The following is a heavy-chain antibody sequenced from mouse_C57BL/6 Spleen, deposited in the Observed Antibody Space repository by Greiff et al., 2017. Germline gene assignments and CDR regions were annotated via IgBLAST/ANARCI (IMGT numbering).Heavy chain of an antibody. Sequence: QVQLQQPGAELVKPGASVKLSCKASGYTFTSYWMQWVKPRPGKGLEWIGEIDPSDSYTNSNQKFKGKATLTVDTSSSTAYMQLSSLTSEDSAVYYCARSRYGSSPFYYWGQGTTLTVSS. CDR1: GYTFTSYW. V-gene: IGHV1-50*01. D-gene: IGHD1-1*01. J-gene: IGHJ2*01. CDR3: ARSRYGSSPFYY. CDR2: IDPSDSYT.